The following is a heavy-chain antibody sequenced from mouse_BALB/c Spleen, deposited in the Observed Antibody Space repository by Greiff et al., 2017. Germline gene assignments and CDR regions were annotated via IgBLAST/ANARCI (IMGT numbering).Heavy chain of an antibody. D-gene: IGHD1-1*01. CDR1: GFTFSSFG. CDR3: ARGGYGSSFFDY. CDR2: ISSGSSTI. V-gene: IGHV5-17*02. Sequence: EVQLVESGGGLVQPGGSRKLSCAASGFTFSSFGMHWVRQAPEKGLEWVAYISSGSSTIYYADTVKGRFTISRDNPKNTLFLQMTSLRSEDTAMYYCARGGYGSSFFDYWGQGTTRTVSS. J-gene: IGHJ2*01.